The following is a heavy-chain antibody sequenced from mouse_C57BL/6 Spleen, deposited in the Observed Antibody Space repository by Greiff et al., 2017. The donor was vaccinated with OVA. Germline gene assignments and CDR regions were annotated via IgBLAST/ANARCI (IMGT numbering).Heavy chain of an antibody. CDR2: IDPSDSYT. V-gene: IGHV1-59*01. Sequence: QVQLQQPGAELVRPGTSVKLSCKASGYTFTSYWMHWVKQRPGQGLEWIGVIDPSDSYTNYNQKFKGKATLTVDTSSSTAYMQLSSLTSEDSAVYYCAAYYSNSYYFDYWGQGTTLTVSS. J-gene: IGHJ2*01. CDR3: AAYYSNSYYFDY. D-gene: IGHD2-5*01. CDR1: GYTFTSYW.